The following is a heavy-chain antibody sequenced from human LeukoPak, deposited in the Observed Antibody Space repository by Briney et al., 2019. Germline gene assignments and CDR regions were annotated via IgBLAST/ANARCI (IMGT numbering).Heavy chain of an antibody. CDR2: ISSSSSYI. V-gene: IGHV3-21*01. J-gene: IGHJ5*02. D-gene: IGHD3-10*01. CDR1: GFTFSSYS. Sequence: GGSLRLSCAASGFTFSSYSMSWVRQAPGKGLEWVSSISSSSSYIYYADSVKGRFTISRDNAKNSLYLQMNSLRAEDTAVYYCARDLFYGSGSYILWFDPWGQGTLVTVSS. CDR3: ARDLFYGSGSYILWFDP.